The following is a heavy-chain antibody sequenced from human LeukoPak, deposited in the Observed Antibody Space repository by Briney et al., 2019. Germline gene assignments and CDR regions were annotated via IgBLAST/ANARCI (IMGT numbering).Heavy chain of an antibody. CDR1: GYTLTELS. CDR3: ARDGFIGSAGVFDI. CDR2: FDPEDGET. J-gene: IGHJ3*02. D-gene: IGHD1-26*01. V-gene: IGHV1-24*01. Sequence: ASVKVSCKVSGYTLTELSMHWVRQAPGKGLEWMGGFDPEDGETIYAQKFQGRVILSTDTSTDTAYMEMRSLRSDDTAVYFCARDGFIGSAGVFDIWGQGTMVTVSS.